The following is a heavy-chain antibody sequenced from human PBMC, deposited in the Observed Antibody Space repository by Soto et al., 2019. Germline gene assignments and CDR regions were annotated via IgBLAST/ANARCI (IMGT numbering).Heavy chain of an antibody. V-gene: IGHV1-2*02. CDR2: INPYTGGT. CDR3: ATQFHHCGGDCYRGPYFGMDV. CDR1: GYTFTGYY. D-gene: IGHD2-21*02. J-gene: IGHJ6*02. Sequence: QVQLVQSGSEVKEPGASVKVSCKASGYTFTGYYVLWVRQAPGQGPECMGWINPYTGGTNYAQKFQGRVTMTRETSSSTAYMALSKLISDDTAVYYCATQFHHCGGDCYRGPYFGMDVWGQGTTVTVSS.